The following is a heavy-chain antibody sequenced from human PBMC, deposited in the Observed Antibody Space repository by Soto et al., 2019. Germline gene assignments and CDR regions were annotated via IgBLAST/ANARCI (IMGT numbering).Heavy chain of an antibody. CDR1: GYIFVNYG. J-gene: IGHJ6*02. Sequence: QVQLVQSGDEVKKPGASVKVSCKASGYIFVNYGIAWVRQAPGQGLEWMGWISPYTGNTQSSPQVQGRLTMTTDTSTSTAYMDLGSRTSYDTAVYYCLMGENCVTPTPHDFWGQGTTVTVSS. V-gene: IGHV1-18*01. CDR2: ISPYTGNT. D-gene: IGHD3-16*01. CDR3: LMGENCVTPTPHDF.